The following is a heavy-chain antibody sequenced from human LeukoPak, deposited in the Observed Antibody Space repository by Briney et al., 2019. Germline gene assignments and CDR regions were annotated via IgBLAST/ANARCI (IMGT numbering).Heavy chain of an antibody. CDR3: ARERALVRGAGNDFDY. Sequence: SQTLSLTCAITGDSVSSNNAAWSWIRQSPSRGLEWLGRTHYRSKWYNDYAISVRSRTIVNADTSKNQFSLQLNSVTPEDTAVYYCARERALVRGAGNDFDYWGQGTLGTVSS. CDR1: GDSVSSNNAA. J-gene: IGHJ4*02. D-gene: IGHD3-10*01. V-gene: IGHV6-1*01. CDR2: THYRSKWYN.